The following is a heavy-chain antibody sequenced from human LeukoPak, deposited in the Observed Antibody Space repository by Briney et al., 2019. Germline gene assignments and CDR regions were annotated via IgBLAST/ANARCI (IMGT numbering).Heavy chain of an antibody. CDR3: ARSPRITMIVVVDDAFDI. CDR2: IHYDGSKK. Sequence: GGSLRLSCATSGFTFSNYAIHWVRQAPGKGLEWVAFIHYDGSKKYYADSVKGRFSISRDNSNNTLYLQMNSLRAEDTAVYYCARSPRITMIVVVDDAFDIWGQGTMVTVSS. CDR1: GFTFSNYA. D-gene: IGHD3-22*01. V-gene: IGHV3-30*02. J-gene: IGHJ3*02.